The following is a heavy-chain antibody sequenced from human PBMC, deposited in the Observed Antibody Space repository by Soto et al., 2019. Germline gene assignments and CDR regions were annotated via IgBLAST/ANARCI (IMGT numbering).Heavy chain of an antibody. Sequence: QVQLVESGGGVVQPGRSLRLSCAASGFTFSSYAMHWVRQAPGKGLEWVAVISYDGSNKYYADSVKGRFTISRDNSKKTLYLQMNSLRSEDTAVYYCAREWYNWNYSFNYYGMDVWGQGTTVTVSS. D-gene: IGHD1-7*01. CDR1: GFTFSSYA. J-gene: IGHJ6*02. V-gene: IGHV3-30-3*01. CDR3: AREWYNWNYSFNYYGMDV. CDR2: ISYDGSNK.